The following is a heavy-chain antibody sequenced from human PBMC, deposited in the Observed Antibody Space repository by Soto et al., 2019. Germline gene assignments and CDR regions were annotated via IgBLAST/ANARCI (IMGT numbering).Heavy chain of an antibody. CDR2: IYPGDSDI. D-gene: IGHD6-13*01. J-gene: IGHJ6*02. V-gene: IGHV5-51*01. Sequence: GESLKISCKGSGYRFSTYWIGWVRQMPGKGLEWMGIIYPGDSDIRYSPSFQGQVTISADKSISTAYLQWSSLKASDTAIYYCARHHGSPGYYNGMDVWGQGTTVTVSS. CDR1: GYRFSTYW. CDR3: ARHHGSPGYYNGMDV.